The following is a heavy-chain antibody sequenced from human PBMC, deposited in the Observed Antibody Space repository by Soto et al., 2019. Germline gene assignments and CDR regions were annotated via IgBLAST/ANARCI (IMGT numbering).Heavy chain of an antibody. V-gene: IGHV4-30-2*01. CDR1: GGSISSGGYS. CDR2: IYHSGST. J-gene: IGHJ5*02. CDR3: ARVSAAAGKGNWFDP. D-gene: IGHD6-13*01. Sequence: SETLSLTCAVSGGSISSGGYSWSWIRQPPGKGLEWIGYIYHSGSTYYNPSLKSRVTISVDRSKNQFSLKLSSVTAADTAVYYCARVSAAAGKGNWFDPWGQGTLVTVSS.